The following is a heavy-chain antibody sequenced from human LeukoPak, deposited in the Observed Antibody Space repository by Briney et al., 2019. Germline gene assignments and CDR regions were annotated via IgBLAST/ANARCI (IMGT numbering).Heavy chain of an antibody. V-gene: IGHV3-74*01. J-gene: IGHJ3*02. Sequence: PGGSLRLSCAASGFTFSSYWMHWVRQAPGKGLVLVSRTNGDGSSTSYADSVKGRFTISRDNAKNSLYLQMNSLRAEDTAVYYCARGNYYDSSGYWGYAFDIWGRGTMVTVSS. CDR2: TNGDGSST. D-gene: IGHD3-22*01. CDR3: ARGNYYDSSGYWGYAFDI. CDR1: GFTFSSYW.